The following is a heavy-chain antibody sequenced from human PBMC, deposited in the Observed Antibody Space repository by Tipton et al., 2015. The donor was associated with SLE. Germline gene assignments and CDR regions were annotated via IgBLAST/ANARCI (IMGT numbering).Heavy chain of an antibody. D-gene: IGHD6-13*01. CDR1: GGSISSYY. CDR2: IYYSGST. V-gene: IGHV4-59*12. Sequence: TLSLTCTVSGGSISSYYWSWIRQPPGKGLEWIGYIYYSGSTYHNPSLKSRVTISVDTSKNQFSLKLSSVTAADTAVYYCAIGQQPLDYWGRGTLVTVSS. CDR3: AIGQQPLDY. J-gene: IGHJ4*02.